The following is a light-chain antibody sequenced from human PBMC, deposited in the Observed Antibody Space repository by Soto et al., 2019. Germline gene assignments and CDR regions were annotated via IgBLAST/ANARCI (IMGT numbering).Light chain of an antibody. V-gene: IGLV1-40*01. CDR1: RANIGAGYD. CDR3: QSFGGSLSGSV. CDR2: GNS. Sequence: QSVLTQPPSVSGAPGQRVTISCAGSRANIGAGYDVQWYQHLPGTAPKLLIYGNSYRPSVVPDRFSGSKSGTSASLAITGLQAEDEADYYCQSFGGSLSGSVFGSGTKRTVL. J-gene: IGLJ1*01.